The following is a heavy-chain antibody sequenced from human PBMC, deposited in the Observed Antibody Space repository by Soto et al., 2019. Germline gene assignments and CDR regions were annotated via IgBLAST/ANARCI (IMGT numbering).Heavy chain of an antibody. V-gene: IGHV4-61*01. CDR2: IYDSGST. Sequence: PSETLSLTCTVSGGSVTSGSYYWSWIRQSPGKGLEWIGYIYDSGSTTYNPSLKSRVTISVDTSKNQFSLRLSSVTAADTAVYYCARKVSTNFYYYYYGMDVWGQGTTVTVSS. CDR1: GGSVTSGSYY. D-gene: IGHD2-8*01. J-gene: IGHJ6*02. CDR3: ARKVSTNFYYYYYGMDV.